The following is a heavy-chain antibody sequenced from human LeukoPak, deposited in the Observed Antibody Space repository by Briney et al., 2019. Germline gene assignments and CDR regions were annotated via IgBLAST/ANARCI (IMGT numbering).Heavy chain of an antibody. V-gene: IGHV4-59*12. J-gene: IGHJ5*02. CDR3: ARRGRDLPYSSSWLRYVWFDP. CDR2: IYYSGST. CDR1: GGSISSYY. D-gene: IGHD6-13*01. Sequence: SETLSLTCTVSGGSISSYYWSWIRQPPGKGLEWIGYIYYSGSTNYNPSLKSRVTISVDTPKNQFSLKLSSVTAADTAVYYCARRGRDLPYSSSWLRYVWFDPWGQGTLVTVSS.